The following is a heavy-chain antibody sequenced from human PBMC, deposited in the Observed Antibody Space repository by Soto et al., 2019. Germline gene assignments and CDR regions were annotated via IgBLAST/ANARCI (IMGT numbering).Heavy chain of an antibody. CDR1: GGTFSSYA. Sequence: SVKVSCKASGGTFSSYAISWVRQAPGQGLEWMGGIIPIFGTANYAQKFQGRVTITADESTSTAYMELSSLRAEDTAVYYCAKTVPPRIAAADMDVWGQGTTVTVSS. D-gene: IGHD6-13*01. J-gene: IGHJ6*02. CDR2: IIPIFGTA. CDR3: AKTVPPRIAAADMDV. V-gene: IGHV1-69*13.